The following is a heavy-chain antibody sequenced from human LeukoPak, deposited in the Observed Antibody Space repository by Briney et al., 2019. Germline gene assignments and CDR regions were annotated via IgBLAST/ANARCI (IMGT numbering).Heavy chain of an antibody. CDR2: IIASSGST. CDR1: GFSFSNYA. D-gene: IGHD5-12*01. J-gene: IGHJ4*02. V-gene: IGHV3-23*01. CDR3: SKGGYDYVEMGYFDY. Sequence: GGSLRLSCASSGFSFSNYAMGWVRQAPGKGLEWVSLIIASSGSTFYADSVKGRFTISRDNSKNTLYLQMNSLRAEDTAVYYWSKGGYDYVEMGYFDYWGQGTLVTVSS.